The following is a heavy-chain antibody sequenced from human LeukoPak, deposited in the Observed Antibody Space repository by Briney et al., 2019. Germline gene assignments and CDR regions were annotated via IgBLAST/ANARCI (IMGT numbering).Heavy chain of an antibody. CDR1: GGSISSYY. CDR2: IYYSGST. D-gene: IGHD1-26*01. CDR3: ARGLSGSYKKAFDY. Sequence: SETLSLTCTVSGGSISSYYWSWIRQPPGKGLEWIGYIYYSGSTNYNPSLKSRVTISVDESKNQFSLKLSSVAAADTAVYYCARGLSGSYKKAFDYWGQGTLVTVSS. V-gene: IGHV4-59*12. J-gene: IGHJ4*02.